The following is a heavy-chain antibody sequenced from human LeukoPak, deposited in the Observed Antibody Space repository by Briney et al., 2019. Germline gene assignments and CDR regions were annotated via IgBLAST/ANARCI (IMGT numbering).Heavy chain of an antibody. D-gene: IGHD3-10*01. Sequence: SETLSLTCTVSGGSISSSSYYWGRIRQPPGKGLEWIGSIYYSGSTYYNPSLKSRVTISVDTSKNQFSLKLSSVTAADTAVYYCARHGVTMVRGVRLGYEFDPWGQGTLVTVSS. CDR1: GGSISSSSYY. CDR2: IYYSGST. CDR3: ARHGVTMVRGVRLGYEFDP. J-gene: IGHJ5*02. V-gene: IGHV4-39*01.